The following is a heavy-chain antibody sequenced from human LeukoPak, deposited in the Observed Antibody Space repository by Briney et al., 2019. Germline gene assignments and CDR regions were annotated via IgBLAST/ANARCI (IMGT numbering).Heavy chain of an antibody. CDR3: ARVALVSGPSYGSESEAADY. CDR1: GFTFSSYA. V-gene: IGHV3-23*01. D-gene: IGHD3-10*01. CDR2: ISGSGTNT. J-gene: IGHJ4*02. Sequence: PGGSLRLSCAASGFTFSSYAMSRVRQAPGKGLEWVSAISGSGTNTEYADSVRGRFTISRDNPKNSLYLQMNSLRAEDTAVYYCARVALVSGPSYGSESEAADYWGQGTLVTVSS.